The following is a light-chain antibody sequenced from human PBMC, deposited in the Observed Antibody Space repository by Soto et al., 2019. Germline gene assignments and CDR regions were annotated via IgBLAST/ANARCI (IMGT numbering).Light chain of an antibody. CDR1: SSDVGGYNY. J-gene: IGLJ3*02. CDR3: SSYTSSSTWV. CDR2: EVS. Sequence: QSALTPPASVSGSPGQSITISCTGTSSDVGGYNYVSWYQQHPGKAPKLMIYEVSKRPSGVSNRVSGSKSGTTASLTISGLQAEDEADYYCSSYTSSSTWVFGGGTQLTVL. V-gene: IGLV2-14*01.